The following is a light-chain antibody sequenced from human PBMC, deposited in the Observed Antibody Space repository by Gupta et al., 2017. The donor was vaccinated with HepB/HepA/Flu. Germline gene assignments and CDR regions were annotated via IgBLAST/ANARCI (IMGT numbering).Light chain of an antibody. CDR1: QDISNY. V-gene: IGKV1-33*01. Sequence: DIQMTPPPSSLSASVGDRVTITCQASQDISNYLNWYQQKPGKAPKLLIYDASSLETGVPSRFSGSGSGTDFTFTISSLQAEDIATYYCQQYDNLPLTFGGGTRVEIK. CDR2: DAS. CDR3: QQYDNLPLT. J-gene: IGKJ4*01.